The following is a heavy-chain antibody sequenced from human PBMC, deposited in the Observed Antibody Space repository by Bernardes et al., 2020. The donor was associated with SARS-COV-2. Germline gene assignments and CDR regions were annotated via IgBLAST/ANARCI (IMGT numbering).Heavy chain of an antibody. CDR1: GFTFSSYG. Sequence: VGSLRLSCAASGFTFSSYGMHWVRQAPGKGLEWVAVIWYDGSNKYYADSVKGRFTISRDNSKNTLYLQMNSLRAEDTAVYYCARVGDYGDYLDAFDIWGQGTMVTVSS. CDR3: ARVGDYGDYLDAFDI. V-gene: IGHV3-33*01. D-gene: IGHD4-17*01. J-gene: IGHJ3*02. CDR2: IWYDGSNK.